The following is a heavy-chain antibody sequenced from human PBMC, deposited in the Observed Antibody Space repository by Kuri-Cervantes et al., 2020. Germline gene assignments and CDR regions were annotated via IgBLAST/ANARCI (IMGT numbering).Heavy chain of an antibody. CDR3: ARVGAYYYYYMDV. D-gene: IGHD3-16*01. CDR2: IYYSGST. CDR1: GGSISSYY. Sequence: SETLSLTCTVSGGSISSYYWSWIRQPPGKGLEWIGYIYYSGSTNYNPSLKSRVTISVDTSKNQFSLKLSSVTAADTAVYYCARVGAYYYYYMDVWGKGTTVTVSS. V-gene: IGHV4-59*01. J-gene: IGHJ6*03.